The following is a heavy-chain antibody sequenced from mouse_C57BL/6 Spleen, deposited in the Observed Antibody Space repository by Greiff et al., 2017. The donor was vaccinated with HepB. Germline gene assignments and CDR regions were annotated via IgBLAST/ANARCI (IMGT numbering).Heavy chain of an antibody. J-gene: IGHJ2*01. CDR1: GYTFTSYW. Sequence: VQLQQPGAELVKPGASVKLSCKASGYTFTSYWMHWVKQRPGQGLEWIGMIHPNSGNTNYNEKFKSKATLTVDKSSSTAYMQLSSLTSEDSAFYCCVGDCSSQYYFDYWGQGTTLTVSS. V-gene: IGHV1-64*01. CDR2: IHPNSGNT. D-gene: IGHD1-1*01. CDR3: VGDCSSQYYFDY.